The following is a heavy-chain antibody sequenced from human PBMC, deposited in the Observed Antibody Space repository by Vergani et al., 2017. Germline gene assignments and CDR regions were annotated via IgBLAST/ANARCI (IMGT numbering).Heavy chain of an antibody. V-gene: IGHV3-7*01. D-gene: IGHD1-1*01. CDR2: VNQDGSEK. J-gene: IGHJ1*01. Sequence: EGQLVESGGDWVQRGGPLRLPCAASGFISSSYWMRWVRQAPGRGLEWVANVNQDGSEKYYVDSVRGRFTISRDNAKNSIYLQMNSLRAEDTAVYFCATKSCGTPGCQIGYFREWGQGTLVTVSS. CDR3: ATKSCGTPGCQIGYFRE. CDR1: GFISSSYW.